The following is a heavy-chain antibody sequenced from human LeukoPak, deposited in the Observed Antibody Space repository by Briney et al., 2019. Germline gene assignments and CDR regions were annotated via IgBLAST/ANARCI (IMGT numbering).Heavy chain of an antibody. Sequence: DSVKGRFTISRDNAKNSLYLQMTSLRDEDTAVYYCARDMNYYDLGNTKPFDPWGQGTLVTVSS. J-gene: IGHJ5*02. CDR3: ARDMNYYDLGNTKPFDP. V-gene: IGHV3-7*01. D-gene: IGHD3-10*01.